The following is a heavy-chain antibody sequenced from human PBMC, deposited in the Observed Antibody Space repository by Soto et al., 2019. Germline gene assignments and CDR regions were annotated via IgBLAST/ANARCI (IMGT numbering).Heavy chain of an antibody. Sequence: TSETLSLTCTVSGGSISSSSYYWGWIRQPPGKGLEWIGSIYYSGSTYYNPSLKSRVTISVDTSKNQFSLKLSSVTAADTAVYYCARRVVVTVDYWGQGTLVTVSS. CDR1: GGSISSSSYY. D-gene: IGHD2-21*02. CDR3: ARRVVVTVDY. J-gene: IGHJ4*02. V-gene: IGHV4-39*01. CDR2: IYYSGST.